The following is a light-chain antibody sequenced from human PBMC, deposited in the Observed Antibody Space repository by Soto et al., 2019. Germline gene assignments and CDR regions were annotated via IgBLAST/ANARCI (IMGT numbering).Light chain of an antibody. CDR1: QSITNW. J-gene: IGKJ2*01. V-gene: IGKV1-5*03. CDR2: KAS. CDR3: QQYNRYPYT. Sequence: DIQMTQSPSTLSASVGDRVTITCRASQSITNWLAWYQQTPGKAPKLLIYKASSLETGVPSRLSGSGSGTEFTLTISSLQPDDFATYSCQQYNRYPYTFGQGTKVEI.